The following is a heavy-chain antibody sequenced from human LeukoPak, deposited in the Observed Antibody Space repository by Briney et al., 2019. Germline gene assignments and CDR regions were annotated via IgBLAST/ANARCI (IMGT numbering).Heavy chain of an antibody. D-gene: IGHD1-26*01. CDR1: GYTFTRYY. CDR2: INPSGGNT. Sequence: ASVKVSCKASGYTFTRYYMHWVRQAPGQGLEWMGIINPSGGNTNYAQKFQGRVTMTRDMSTSTVYMELSSLRSEDTAVYYCARASGSYYYYYYMDVWGKGTTVTVSS. CDR3: ARASGSYYYYYYMDV. V-gene: IGHV1-46*01. J-gene: IGHJ6*03.